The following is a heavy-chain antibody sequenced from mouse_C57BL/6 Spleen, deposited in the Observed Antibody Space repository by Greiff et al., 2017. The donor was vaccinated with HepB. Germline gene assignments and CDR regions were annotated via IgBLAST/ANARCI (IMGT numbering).Heavy chain of an antibody. CDR1: GFTFSSYA. V-gene: IGHV5-4*01. J-gene: IGHJ1*03. Sequence: EVKLVESGGGLVKPGGSLKLSCAASGFTFSSYAMSWVRQTPEKRLEWVATISDGGSYTYYPDNVKGRFTISRDNTKNNLYLQMSHLKSEDTAMYYCAREDLRRWYFDVWGTGTTVTVSS. D-gene: IGHD2-12*01. CDR2: ISDGGSYT. CDR3: AREDLRRWYFDV.